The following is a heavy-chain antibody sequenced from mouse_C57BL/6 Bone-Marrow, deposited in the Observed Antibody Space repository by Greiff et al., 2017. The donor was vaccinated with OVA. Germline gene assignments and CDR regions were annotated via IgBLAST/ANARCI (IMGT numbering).Heavy chain of an antibody. CDR3: AHFDY. Sequence: QVHVKQSGAELARPGASVKLSCKASGYTFTSYGISWVKQRTGQGLEWIGEIYPRSGNTYYNEKFKGKATLTADKSSSTAYMELRSLTSEDSAVYFCAHFDYWGQGTTLTVSS. V-gene: IGHV1-81*01. CDR2: IYPRSGNT. CDR1: GYTFTSYG. J-gene: IGHJ2*01.